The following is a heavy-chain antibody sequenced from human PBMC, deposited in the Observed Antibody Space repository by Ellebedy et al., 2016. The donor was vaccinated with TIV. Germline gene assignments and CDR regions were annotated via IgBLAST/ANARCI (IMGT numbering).Heavy chain of an antibody. CDR1: GGSFSGYY. Sequence: SETLSLXXAVYGGSFSGYYWSWIRQPPGKGLEWIGEINHSGSTNYNPSLKSRVTISVDTSKNQFSLKLSSVTAADTAVYYCARTSGVYCSSTSCYRGYYFDYWGQGTLVTVSS. J-gene: IGHJ4*02. V-gene: IGHV4-34*01. CDR3: ARTSGVYCSSTSCYRGYYFDY. D-gene: IGHD2-2*02. CDR2: INHSGST.